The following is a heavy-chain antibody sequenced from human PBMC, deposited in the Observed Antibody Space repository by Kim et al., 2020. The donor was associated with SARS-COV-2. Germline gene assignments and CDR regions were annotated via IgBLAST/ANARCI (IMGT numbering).Heavy chain of an antibody. J-gene: IGHJ1*01. CDR1: GFTFSSYG. CDR2: IWYDGSNK. D-gene: IGHD1-26*01. V-gene: IGHV3-33*01. CDR3: ARGGARPGREYFQH. Sequence: GGSLRLSCAASGFTFSSYGMHWVRQAPGKGLEWVAVIWYDGSNKYYADSVKGRFTISRDNSKNTLYLQMNSLRAEDTAVYYCARGGARPGREYFQHWGQGTLVTVSS.